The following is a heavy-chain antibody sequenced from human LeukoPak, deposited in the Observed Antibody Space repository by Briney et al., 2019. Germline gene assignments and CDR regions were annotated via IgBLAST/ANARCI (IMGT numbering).Heavy chain of an antibody. Sequence: SGKVSSKASGHTSTSDDINWVRHATGQGLEWRGWMNPNSGNTGYSQKFQGRATMTRDTSLSTAYIELRSVRYEDTGVYCCVTRGFGEFPQSALRADWFDPWGQGTVVTVSS. CDR1: GHTSTSDD. CDR2: MNPNSGNT. V-gene: IGHV1-8*01. CDR3: VTRGFGEFPQSALRADWFDP. J-gene: IGHJ5*02. D-gene: IGHD3-10*01.